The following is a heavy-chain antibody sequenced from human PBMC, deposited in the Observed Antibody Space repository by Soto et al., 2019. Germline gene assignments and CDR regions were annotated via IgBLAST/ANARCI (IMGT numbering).Heavy chain of an antibody. CDR3: AKYITGTTPYYYYFMDV. V-gene: IGHV3-23*01. Sequence: GGSLRLSCAASGFTFGSYAMTWVRQAPGKGLDWVPSISGSGTSTYYADSVKGRFTISRDNSKNTLYLEMNSLRAEDTAVYYCAKYITGTTPYYYYFMDVWGRGTTVTVSS. CDR2: ISGSGTST. J-gene: IGHJ6*03. CDR1: GFTFGSYA. D-gene: IGHD1-7*01.